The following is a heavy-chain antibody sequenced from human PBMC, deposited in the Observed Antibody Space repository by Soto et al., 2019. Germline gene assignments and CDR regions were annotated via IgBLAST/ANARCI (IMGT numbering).Heavy chain of an antibody. J-gene: IGHJ4*02. CDR2: ISPDGSIA. CDR1: GFIFNNYN. V-gene: IGHV3-30-3*01. D-gene: IGHD3-16*01. CDR3: VRDNDGPEY. Sequence: QVQVVESGGDVVQPGKSLRLSCAASGFIFNNYNMVWARQAPGEGLEWLTLISPDGSIAHYANSVKGRFTVSRDNSKTMMDLQMNGLRLEHTAIYYCVRDNDGPEYWGQGTLVTVSS.